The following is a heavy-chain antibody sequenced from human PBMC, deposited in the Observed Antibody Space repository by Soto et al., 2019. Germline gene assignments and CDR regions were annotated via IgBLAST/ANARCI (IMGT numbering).Heavy chain of an antibody. J-gene: IGHJ3*02. D-gene: IGHD4-17*01. CDR1: GGSISSYY. Sequence: QVQLQESGPGLVKPSETLSLTCTVSGGSISSYYWSWIRQPPGKGLEWIGYISYSASTNYNPSLTRRVTISVDASKNQFSLKLSSVTAADTAVYYCASTYGFDAFDIWGQGTMVSVSS. V-gene: IGHV4-59*01. CDR2: ISYSAST. CDR3: ASTYGFDAFDI.